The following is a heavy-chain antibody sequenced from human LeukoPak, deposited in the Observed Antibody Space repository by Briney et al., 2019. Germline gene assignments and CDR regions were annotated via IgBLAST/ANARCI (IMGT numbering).Heavy chain of an antibody. CDR3: AKATTVTYFDY. J-gene: IGHJ4*02. V-gene: IGHV3-23*01. CDR2: ISGSGGST. D-gene: IGHD4-17*01. Sequence: GGSLRLSCAASGFTFSDYYMSWIRQAPGKGLEWVSAISGSGGSTYYADSVKGRFTISRDNSKNTLYLQMNSLRAEDTAVYYCAKATTVTYFDYWGQGTLVTVSS. CDR1: GFTFSDYY.